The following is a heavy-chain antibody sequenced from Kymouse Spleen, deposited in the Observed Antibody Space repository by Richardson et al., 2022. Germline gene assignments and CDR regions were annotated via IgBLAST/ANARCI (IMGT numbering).Heavy chain of an antibody. Sequence: QVQLVESGGGVVQPGRSLRLSCAASGFTFSSYGMHWVRQAPGKGLEWVAVISYDGSNKYYADSVKGRFTISRDNSKNTLYLQMNSLRAEDTAVYYCAKEELEPNWFDPWGQGTLVTVSS. CDR2: ISYDGSNK. CDR1: GFTFSSYG. J-gene: IGHJ5*02. D-gene: IGHD1-1*01,IGHD1-20*01,IGHD1-7*01. CDR3: AKEELEPNWFDP. V-gene: IGHV3-30*18.